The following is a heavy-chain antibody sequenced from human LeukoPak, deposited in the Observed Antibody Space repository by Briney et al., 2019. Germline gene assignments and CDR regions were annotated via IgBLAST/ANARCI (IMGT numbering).Heavy chain of an antibody. Sequence: GGSLRLSCAASGITFNSYGMQWFRQAPDKGLEWVAFIRYDGSNEYYADSVKGRFTISRDNSKNTLYLQMNSLRGEDTAVYYCCGDFDYWGQGTLVTVSS. D-gene: IGHD2-21*01. V-gene: IGHV3-30*02. CDR1: GITFNSYG. CDR2: IRYDGSNE. CDR3: CGDFDY. J-gene: IGHJ4*02.